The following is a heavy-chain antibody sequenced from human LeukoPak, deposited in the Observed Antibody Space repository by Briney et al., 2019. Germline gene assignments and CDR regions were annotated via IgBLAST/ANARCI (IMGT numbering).Heavy chain of an antibody. CDR2: ISYSGNT. V-gene: IGHV4-39*01. CDR1: GGSISSSIYY. D-gene: IGHD4-17*01. CDR3: ATLSVRPTTVTAGDTFDF. Sequence: SETLSLTCNVSGGSISSSIYYCAWIRQPPGKGLEWIGSISYSGNTYHNPSLKSRITIFADTSKNQFSLTLSSVTAADTAVYYCATLSVRPTTVTAGDTFDFWGQGTMVTVSS. J-gene: IGHJ3*01.